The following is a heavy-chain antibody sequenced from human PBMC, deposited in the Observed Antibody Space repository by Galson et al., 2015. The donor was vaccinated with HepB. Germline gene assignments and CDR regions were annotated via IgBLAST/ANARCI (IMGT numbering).Heavy chain of an antibody. Sequence: CAISGDSVSSNSAAWNWIRQSPSRGLEWLGRTYYRSKWYNDYAVSVKSRITINPDTSKNQFSLQLNSVTPEDTAVYYCARDATIAARPTTRAIPGTSYGMDVWGQGTTVTVSS. CDR2: TYYRSKWYN. CDR3: ARDATIAARPTTRAIPGTSYGMDV. D-gene: IGHD6-6*01. J-gene: IGHJ6*02. CDR1: GDSVSSNSAA. V-gene: IGHV6-1*01.